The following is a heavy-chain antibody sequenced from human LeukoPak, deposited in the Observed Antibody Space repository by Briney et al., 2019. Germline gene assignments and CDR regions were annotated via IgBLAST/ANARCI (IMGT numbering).Heavy chain of an antibody. Sequence: SVKVSCKASGYTFTGYYMHWVRQAPGQGLEWMGGIIPIFGTANYAQKFQGRVTITADESTSTAYMELSSLRSEDTAVYYCARGYYDILTGYYGYFDYWGQGTLVTVSS. V-gene: IGHV1-69*13. CDR1: GYTFTGYY. CDR3: ARGYYDILTGYYGYFDY. J-gene: IGHJ4*02. D-gene: IGHD3-9*01. CDR2: IIPIFGTA.